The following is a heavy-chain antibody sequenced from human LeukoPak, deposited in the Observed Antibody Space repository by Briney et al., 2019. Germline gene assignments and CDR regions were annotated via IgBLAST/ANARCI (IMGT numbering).Heavy chain of an antibody. CDR3: ARGRIMGS. CDR2: INHSGST. Sequence: SETLSLTCAVYGGSFSGYCWSWIRQPPGKGLEWIGEINHSGSTNYNPSLKSRVTISVDTSKNQFSLKLSSVTAADTAVYYCARGRIMGSWGQGTLVTVSS. D-gene: IGHD3-16*01. CDR1: GGSFSGYC. V-gene: IGHV4-34*01. J-gene: IGHJ5*02.